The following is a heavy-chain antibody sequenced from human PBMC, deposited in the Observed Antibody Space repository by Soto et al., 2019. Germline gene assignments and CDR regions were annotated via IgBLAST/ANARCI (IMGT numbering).Heavy chain of an antibody. D-gene: IGHD6-19*01. CDR1: GFIFRSYG. CDR3: ANEVEVAGDLDY. V-gene: IGHV3-30*18. CDR2: ISSDGNIQ. J-gene: IGHJ4*01. Sequence: QVRLVESGGGVVQPGRSLRLSCVASGFIFRSYGIDWVRQAPGKGLEWVAVISSDGNIQYYAESVKGRFTISRDNSKNTLFLQMDSLRPEDTAMYFCANEVEVAGDLDYWGHGTLVTVFS.